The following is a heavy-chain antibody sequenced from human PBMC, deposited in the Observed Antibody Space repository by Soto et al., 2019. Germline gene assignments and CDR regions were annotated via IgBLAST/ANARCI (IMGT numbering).Heavy chain of an antibody. V-gene: IGHV4-31*03. J-gene: IGHJ3*02. D-gene: IGHD3-22*01. Sequence: SETLSLTCTVSGGSISSGGYYWSWIRQHPGKGLEWIGYIYYSGSTYYNPSLKSRVTISVDTSKNQFSLKLSSVTAAVTAVYYCASGVIGYYYDSSGWLDIWGQGTMVTVSS. CDR2: IYYSGST. CDR1: GGSISSGGYY. CDR3: ASGVIGYYYDSSGWLDI.